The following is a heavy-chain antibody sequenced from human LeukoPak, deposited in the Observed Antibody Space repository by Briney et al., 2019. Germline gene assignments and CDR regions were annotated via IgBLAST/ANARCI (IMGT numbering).Heavy chain of an antibody. CDR3: ARDEEIDWFDP. CDR1: GYTFTSYG. Sequence: ASVKVSCKXSGYTFTSYGISWVRQAPGQGLEWMGWISAYNGNTNYPQKLQGRVTMIPDTSTSTDYMELGGLRSDDTAVYYGARDEEIDWFDPWGQRTLVTVSS. J-gene: IGHJ5*02. D-gene: IGHD2-21*01. CDR2: ISAYNGNT. V-gene: IGHV1-18*01.